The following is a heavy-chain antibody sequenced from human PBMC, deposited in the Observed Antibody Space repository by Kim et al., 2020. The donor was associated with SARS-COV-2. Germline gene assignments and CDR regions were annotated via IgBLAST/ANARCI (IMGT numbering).Heavy chain of an antibody. V-gene: IGHV4-59*01. J-gene: IGHJ4*02. CDR3: ASRRDSGSYLI. CDR1: GGSISSYY. Sequence: SETLSLTCTVSGGSISSYYWSWIRQPPGKGLEWIGYIYYSGSTNYNPSLKSRVTISVDTSKNQFSLKLSSVTAADTAVYYCASRRDSGSYLIWGQGTLVTVSS. D-gene: IGHD1-26*01. CDR2: IYYSGST.